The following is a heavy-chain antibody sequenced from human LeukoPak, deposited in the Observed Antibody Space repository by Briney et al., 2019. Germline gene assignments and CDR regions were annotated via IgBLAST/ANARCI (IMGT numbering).Heavy chain of an antibody. D-gene: IGHD3-22*01. Sequence: GGSLRLSCAASGFTFSSYSMNWVRQAPGKGLEWVSSISSSSSYIYYADSVKGRFTISRDNAKNSLYLQMNSLRAGDTAVYYCAKDWSRDYDSSGYYNYWGQGTLVTVSS. CDR3: AKDWSRDYDSSGYYNY. J-gene: IGHJ4*02. CDR2: ISSSSSYI. V-gene: IGHV3-21*04. CDR1: GFTFSSYS.